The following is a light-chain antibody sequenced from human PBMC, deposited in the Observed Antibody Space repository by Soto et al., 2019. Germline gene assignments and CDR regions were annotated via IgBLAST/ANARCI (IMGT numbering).Light chain of an antibody. V-gene: IGLV2-14*01. CDR2: GVS. J-gene: IGLJ1*01. CDR3: NSYAGTSYV. Sequence: QSALTQPASVSGSPGQSITISCTGTSSDIGNYNYVSWYQQYPGKAPKLIIYGVSNRPSGVSNRFSGSKSGNTASLTISGLQAEDEADYYCNSYAGTSYVFGPGTKLTVL. CDR1: SSDIGNYNY.